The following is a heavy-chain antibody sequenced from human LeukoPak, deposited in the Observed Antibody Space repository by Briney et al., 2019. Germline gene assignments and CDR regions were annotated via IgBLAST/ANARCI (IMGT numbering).Heavy chain of an antibody. CDR1: GYTFTSYG. CDR2: ISAYDGNT. Sequence: ASVKVSCKASGYTFTSYGISWVRQAPGQGLEWMGWISAYDGNTNYTQKLQGRVTMTTDTSTSTAYMELRSLRSDDTAVYYCARDWDSSGWNDYWGQGTLVTVSS. CDR3: ARDWDSSGWNDY. V-gene: IGHV1-18*01. J-gene: IGHJ4*02. D-gene: IGHD6-19*01.